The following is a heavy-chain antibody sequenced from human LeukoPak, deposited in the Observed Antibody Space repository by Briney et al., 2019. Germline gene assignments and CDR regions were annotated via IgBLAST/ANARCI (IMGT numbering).Heavy chain of an antibody. D-gene: IGHD1/OR15-1a*01. Sequence: PGGSLRLSCAASGFTVSDKYMNWVRQAPGKGLEWVSIIYSGGSTYYAESVKGRLTISRDNSKNTLYLQMNSLRAEDTAVYYCARGRTLVMDVWGQGTTVTVSS. CDR2: IYSGGST. J-gene: IGHJ6*02. V-gene: IGHV3-66*01. CDR3: ARGRTLVMDV. CDR1: GFTVSDKY.